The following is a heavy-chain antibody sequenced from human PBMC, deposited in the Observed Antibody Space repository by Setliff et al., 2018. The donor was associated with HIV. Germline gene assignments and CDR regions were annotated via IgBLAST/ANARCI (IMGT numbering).Heavy chain of an antibody. V-gene: IGHV4-34*01. CDR1: GGSFSGYY. J-gene: IGHJ4*02. CDR2: INHSGST. Sequence: SETLSLTCAVYGGSFSGYYWSWIRQPPGKGLEWIGEINHSGSTNYNPSPKSRVTISVDTSKNQFSLKLSSVTAADTAVYYCARGNAYPGIQLVDYWGQGTLVTVSS. CDR3: ARGNAYPGIQLVDY. D-gene: IGHD5-18*01.